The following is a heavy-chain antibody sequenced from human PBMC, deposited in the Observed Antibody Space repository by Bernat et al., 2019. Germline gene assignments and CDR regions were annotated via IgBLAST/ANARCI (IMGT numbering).Heavy chain of an antibody. CDR2: MSGSGGST. J-gene: IGHJ4*02. CDR3: ANGFYDSSGFDY. V-gene: IGHV3-23*01. CDR1: GFTFSSYA. D-gene: IGHD3-22*01. Sequence: EVQLLESGGGLVQPGGSLRLSCAASGFTFSSYAMSWVRQAPGKGLEWVSAMSGSGGSTYYADSVKGRFTISRDNSKNTLYLQMNSLRAEDTAVYYGANGFYDSSGFDYWGQGTLVTVSS.